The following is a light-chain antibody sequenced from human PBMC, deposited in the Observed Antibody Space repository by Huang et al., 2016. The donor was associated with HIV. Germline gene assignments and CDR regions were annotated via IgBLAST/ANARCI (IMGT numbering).Light chain of an antibody. J-gene: IGKJ3*01. CDR3: QQYNDFRST. V-gene: IGKV3-15*01. CDR2: AAS. CDR1: QIVSSH. Sequence: ETVMTQSLVTLSVSPGDRASLSCRSSQIVSSHLAWYQQKPGQAPKRRSYAASTRATGVPARFSGSGAGTEFTLTISTLQSEDSAVYYCQQYNDFRSTFGPGTRVEIK.